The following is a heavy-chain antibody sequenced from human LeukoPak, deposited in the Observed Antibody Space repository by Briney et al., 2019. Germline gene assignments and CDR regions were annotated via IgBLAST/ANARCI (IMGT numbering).Heavy chain of an antibody. CDR3: AKELRPTDN. CDR1: GFTFSSHA. J-gene: IGHJ4*02. Sequence: GGSLRLSCAASGFTFSSHAMSWVRQAPGRGLEWVSSIDISGSNAYYADSVKGRFTISRDNSRNTLYLQMDSLRAEDSAIHYCAKELRPTDNWGQGTLVSVSS. CDR2: IDISGSNA. D-gene: IGHD4-17*01. V-gene: IGHV3-23*01.